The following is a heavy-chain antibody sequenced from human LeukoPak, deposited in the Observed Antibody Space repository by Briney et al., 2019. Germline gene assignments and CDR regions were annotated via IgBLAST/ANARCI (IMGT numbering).Heavy chain of an antibody. V-gene: IGHV3-53*04. Sequence: GGSLRLSCAASGFIVSSNYMSWVRQAPGKGLEWVSVIYSGGSTYYADSVKGRFTISRHNSKNTLYLQMNSLRAEDAAVYYCASLYCGGDCYYDYWGQGTLVTVSS. CDR2: IYSGGST. J-gene: IGHJ4*02. CDR1: GFIVSSNY. D-gene: IGHD2-21*02. CDR3: ASLYCGGDCYYDY.